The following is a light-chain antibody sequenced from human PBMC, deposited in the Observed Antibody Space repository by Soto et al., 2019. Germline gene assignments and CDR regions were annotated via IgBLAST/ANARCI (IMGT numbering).Light chain of an antibody. V-gene: IGKV3-20*01. CDR2: GSS. CDR1: QSVSSSY. CDR3: QQYGSSPFT. Sequence: EIFLTQSPGTLSLSPGERATLSCWASQSVSSSYLAWYQQKPGQAPRLLISGSSIRATGIPDRFSGSGSGTNFTLTISGLEPEDFAVFYCQQYGSSPFTFGPGTKVDI. J-gene: IGKJ3*01.